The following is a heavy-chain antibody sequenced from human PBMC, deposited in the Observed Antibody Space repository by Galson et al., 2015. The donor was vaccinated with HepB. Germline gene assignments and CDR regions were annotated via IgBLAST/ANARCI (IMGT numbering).Heavy chain of an antibody. CDR2: IHADGSQK. V-gene: IGHV3-7*01. Sequence: FLRLSCAGSGFTFSNDWMTWVRQAPGKGLEWVANIHADGSQKYYVDSVKGRFTIYRDNAKNTLYLQMNNLGAEDTAVYFCARDLSPQSGIMYYYDALDMCCQGTMVTVSS. CDR1: GFTFSNDW. D-gene: IGHD3-10*01. J-gene: IGHJ3*02. CDR3: ARDLSPQSGIMYYYDALDM.